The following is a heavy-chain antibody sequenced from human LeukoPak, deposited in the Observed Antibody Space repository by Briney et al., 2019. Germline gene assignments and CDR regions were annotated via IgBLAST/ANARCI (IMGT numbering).Heavy chain of an antibody. V-gene: IGHV3-9*01. CDR2: ISWNSGSI. CDR3: AKDMVERWLPHAFDI. J-gene: IGHJ3*02. Sequence: PGRSLRLSCAASGFTFDDYAMHWVRQAPGKGLEWVSGISWNSGSIGYADSVKGRFTISRDNAKNSLYLQMNSLRAEDTALYYCAKDMVERWLPHAFDIWGQGTMVTVSS. D-gene: IGHD5-24*01. CDR1: GFTFDDYA.